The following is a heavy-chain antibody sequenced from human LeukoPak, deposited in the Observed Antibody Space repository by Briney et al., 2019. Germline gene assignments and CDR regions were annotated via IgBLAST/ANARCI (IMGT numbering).Heavy chain of an antibody. CDR3: VRDKGAVAGSAIFDY. CDR2: ISSSSTYI. J-gene: IGHJ4*02. CDR1: GFTFRTYS. Sequence: GGSLRLSCAASGFTFRTYSMNWVRQAPGKGLEWVSGISSSSTYIFYADSVKGRFTISRDNAKDSLDPQMNSLRAEDTAVYYCVRDKGAVAGSAIFDYWGQGTLVIVSS. D-gene: IGHD6-19*01. V-gene: IGHV3-21*01.